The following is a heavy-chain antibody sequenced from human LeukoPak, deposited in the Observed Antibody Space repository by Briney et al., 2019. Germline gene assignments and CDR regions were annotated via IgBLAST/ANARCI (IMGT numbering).Heavy chain of an antibody. V-gene: IGHV3-30-3*01. J-gene: IGHJ3*02. CDR3: AREGRDLGYCSSTSCYTHAFDI. CDR2: ISYDGSNK. Sequence: GGSRRLSCAASGFTFSSYAMHWVRQAPGKGLEWVTVISYDGSNKYYADSVKGRFTISRDNSKNTLYLQMNSLRAEDTAVYYCAREGRDLGYCSSTSCYTHAFDIWGQGTMVTVSS. D-gene: IGHD2-2*02. CDR1: GFTFSSYA.